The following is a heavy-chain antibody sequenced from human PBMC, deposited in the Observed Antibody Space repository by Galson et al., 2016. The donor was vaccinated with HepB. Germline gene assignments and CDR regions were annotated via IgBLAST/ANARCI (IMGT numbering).Heavy chain of an antibody. V-gene: IGHV1-2*04. Sequence: SVKVSCKASGYTLSDYYMHWVRQAPGQGLEWMGCINPNSGGTNYAQKFQGWATMTRDTSISTVYMELTSRKSDDTAVYYCARASVSADYFQYWGRGTLVTVSS. CDR1: GYTLSDYY. CDR3: ARASVSADYFQY. J-gene: IGHJ1*01. CDR2: INPNSGGT.